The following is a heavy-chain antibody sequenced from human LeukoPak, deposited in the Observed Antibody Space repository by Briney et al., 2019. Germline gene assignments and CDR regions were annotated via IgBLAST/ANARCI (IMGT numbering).Heavy chain of an antibody. J-gene: IGHJ6*02. CDR2: IYCSGST. Sequence: PSETLSLTCTVSGGSISSGGYYWSWIRQPPGKGLEWIGYIYCSGSTNYNPSLKSRVTISVDTSKNQFSLKLSSVTAADTAVYYCARGGTVRNGMDVWGQGTTVTVSS. CDR3: ARGGTVRNGMDV. D-gene: IGHD1-26*01. V-gene: IGHV4-61*08. CDR1: GGSISSGGYY.